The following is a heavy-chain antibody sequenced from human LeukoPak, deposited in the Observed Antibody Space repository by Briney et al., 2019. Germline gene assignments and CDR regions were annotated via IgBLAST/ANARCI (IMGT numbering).Heavy chain of an antibody. CDR2: INTSGGST. CDR3: ARDSDYYDSSGYLPQYYFDY. D-gene: IGHD3-22*01. V-gene: IGHV1-46*01. Sequence: ASVKVSCKASGYTFTSYYMHWVRQAPGQGLEWMGIINTSGGSTSYAQKFQGRVTMTRDTSTSTVYMELSSLRSEDTAVYYCARDSDYYDSSGYLPQYYFDYWGQGTLVTASS. CDR1: GYTFTSYY. J-gene: IGHJ4*02.